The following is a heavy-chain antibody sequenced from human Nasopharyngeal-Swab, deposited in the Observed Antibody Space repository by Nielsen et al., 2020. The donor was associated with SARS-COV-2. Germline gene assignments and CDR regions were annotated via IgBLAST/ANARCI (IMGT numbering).Heavy chain of an antibody. V-gene: IGHV5-51*01. CDR1: GYSFTSYW. CDR2: IYPGDSDT. J-gene: IGHJ4*02. CDR3: ARPHLNGDYSNFDY. D-gene: IGHD4-17*01. Sequence: GGSLRLSRKGSGYSFTSYWIGWVRQMPGKGLEWMGIIYPGDSDTRYSPSFQGQVTISADKSISTAYLQWSSLKASDTAMYYCARPHLNGDYSNFDYWGQGTLVTVSS.